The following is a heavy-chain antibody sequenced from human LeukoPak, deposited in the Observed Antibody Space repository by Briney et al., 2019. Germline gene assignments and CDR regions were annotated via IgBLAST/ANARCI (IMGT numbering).Heavy chain of an antibody. V-gene: IGHV3-20*04. D-gene: IGHD2-15*01. CDR3: ARDARYCSGGSCLYYMDV. Sequence: RPGGSLRLSCEASGFTFDDFAMSWVRQPPGKGLEWVSAISWNGGNTFYADSVKGRFTISRDNTKNSLYLQMSSLTAEDTALYYCARDARYCSGGSCLYYMDVWGEGTTVTVSS. CDR2: ISWNGGNT. CDR1: GFTFDDFA. J-gene: IGHJ6*03.